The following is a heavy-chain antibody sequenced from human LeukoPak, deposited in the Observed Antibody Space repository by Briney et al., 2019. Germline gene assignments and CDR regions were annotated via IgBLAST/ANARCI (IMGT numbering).Heavy chain of an antibody. CDR3: VRTPPNWGFDY. CDR2: MSPNSGDT. V-gene: IGHV1-8*02. Sequence: ASVKVSCKASSYTFTSYGISWVRQAPGQGLEWMGWMSPNSGDTGYAQKFQGRVTMTSDSSISTAYMELSSLRSEDTAIYYCVRTPPNWGFDYWGQGTLVTVSS. J-gene: IGHJ4*02. D-gene: IGHD7-27*01. CDR1: SYTFTSYG.